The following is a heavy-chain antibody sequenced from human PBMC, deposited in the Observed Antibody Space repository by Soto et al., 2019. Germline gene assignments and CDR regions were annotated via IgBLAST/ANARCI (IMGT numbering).Heavy chain of an antibody. D-gene: IGHD3-10*01. CDR1: GYRFASYA. V-gene: IGHV1-18*01. Sequence: QVHLVQSGGEVKKTGASVTVSCKASGYRFASYAIGWVRQAPGQGLEWVGWISAYNGNTRYAQKLQGRVTMTTDTSTSTAYRELRSLKSDDTAVYYCSRERVTLVRGPRNWFDPWGQGTLVTVSS. J-gene: IGHJ5*02. CDR3: SRERVTLVRGPRNWFDP. CDR2: ISAYNGNT.